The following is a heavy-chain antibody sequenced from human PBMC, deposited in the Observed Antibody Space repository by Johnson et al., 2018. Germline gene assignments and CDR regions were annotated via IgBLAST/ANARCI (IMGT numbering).Heavy chain of an antibody. D-gene: IGHD3-22*01. J-gene: IGHJ3*02. CDR1: GFTFSSYA. CDR3: ASLNYYYDSSGYYYVDAFDI. V-gene: IGHV3-23*04. Sequence: EVQLVESGGGLVQPGGSLRLSCAASGFTFSSYAMSWVRQAPGRGLEWVSAISGSGSSTYYADSVKGRFTISRDNSKNTLYLQMNSLRAEDTAVYYCASLNYYYDSSGYYYVDAFDIWGQGTMVTVSS. CDR2: ISGSGSST.